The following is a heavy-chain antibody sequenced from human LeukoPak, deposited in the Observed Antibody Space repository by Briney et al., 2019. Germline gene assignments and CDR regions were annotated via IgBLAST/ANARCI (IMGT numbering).Heavy chain of an antibody. J-gene: IGHJ4*02. CDR1: GFTFSSHY. Sequence: PGGSLRLSCAASGFTFSSHYMHWVRQAPGKGLVWVSRINSDGSSTNYADSVKGRFTISRDNAKNTLFLQMNSLRAEDTAVYYCARDVIYDTSGYYHTPFDYWGQGTLVTVSS. CDR2: INSDGSST. CDR3: ARDVIYDTSGYYHTPFDY. V-gene: IGHV3-74*01. D-gene: IGHD3-22*01.